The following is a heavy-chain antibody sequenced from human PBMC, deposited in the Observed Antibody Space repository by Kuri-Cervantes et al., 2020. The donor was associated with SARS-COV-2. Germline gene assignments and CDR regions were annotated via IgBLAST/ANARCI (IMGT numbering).Heavy chain of an antibody. CDR1: GGFVSSGSYY. CDR3: ARESSGGIHKEWFDP. V-gene: IGHV4-61*01. Sequence: SETLSLTCTVSGGFVSSGSYYWSWIRQPPGKGLEWIGYIYYSGSTNYNPSLKSRVTISVDTSKNQFSLKLSSVTAADTAVYYCARESSGGIHKEWFDPWGQGTLVTVSS. J-gene: IGHJ5*02. D-gene: IGHD2-15*01. CDR2: IYYSGST.